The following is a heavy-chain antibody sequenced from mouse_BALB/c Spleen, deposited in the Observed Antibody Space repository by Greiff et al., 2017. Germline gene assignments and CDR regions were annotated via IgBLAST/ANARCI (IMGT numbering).Heavy chain of an antibody. CDR1: GYSITSGYY. J-gene: IGHJ2*01. CDR2: ISYDGSN. V-gene: IGHV3-6*02. D-gene: IGHD1-3*01. Sequence: EVHLVESGPGLVKPSQSLSLTCSVTGYSITSGYYWNWIRQFPGNQLEWMGYISYDGSNNYNPSLKNRISITRDTSKNQFFLKLNYVTTEDTATFYCARDEGLYGSSGSYYFDDWGQGTTLTVSS. CDR3: ARDEGLYGSSGSYYFDD.